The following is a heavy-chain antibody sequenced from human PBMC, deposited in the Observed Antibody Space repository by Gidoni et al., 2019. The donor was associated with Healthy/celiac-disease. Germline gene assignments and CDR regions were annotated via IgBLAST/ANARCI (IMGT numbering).Heavy chain of an antibody. CDR2: INHSGST. V-gene: IGHV4-34*01. CDR3: ARGGGPPWRGYDFWSGYYTRGAFDI. CDR1: GGSFSGYY. J-gene: IGHJ3*02. D-gene: IGHD3-3*01. Sequence: QVQLQQWGAGLLKPSETLSLTCAVYGGSFSGYYWSWIRQPPGKGLEWIGEINHSGSTNYNPSLKSRVTISVDTSKNQFSLNLSSVTAADTAVYYCARGGGPPWRGYDFWSGYYTRGAFDIWGQGTMVTVSS.